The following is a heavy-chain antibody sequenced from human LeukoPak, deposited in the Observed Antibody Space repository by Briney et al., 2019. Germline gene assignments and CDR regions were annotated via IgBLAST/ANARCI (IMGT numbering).Heavy chain of an antibody. J-gene: IGHJ5*02. Sequence: PSETLSLTCTVSGGSISSGGYYWSWIRQHPGKGLEWIGYIYYSGSTYYNPSLKSRVTISVDTSKNQFSLKLSSVTAADTAVYYCAREYESPRWGGFDPWGQGTLVTVSS. D-gene: IGHD3-10*01. CDR2: IYYSGST. CDR3: AREYESPRWGGFDP. V-gene: IGHV4-31*03. CDR1: GGSISSGGYY.